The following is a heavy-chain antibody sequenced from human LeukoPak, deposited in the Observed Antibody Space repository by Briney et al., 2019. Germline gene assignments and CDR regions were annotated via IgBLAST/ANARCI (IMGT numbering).Heavy chain of an antibody. CDR2: IASGGGANR. D-gene: IGHD2/OR15-2a*01. CDR3: ARIGTTTRGPAGLDV. Sequence: GGSPTLSCAASGFTFSSYEMNWVRQAPGKGLEWVSYIASGGGANRFYSESVKGRFTISRDNAKNSLYLHMNSLRAEDTGVYYCARIGTTTRGPAGLDVWGQGTTVTVSS. J-gene: IGHJ6*02. V-gene: IGHV3-48*03. CDR1: GFTFSSYE.